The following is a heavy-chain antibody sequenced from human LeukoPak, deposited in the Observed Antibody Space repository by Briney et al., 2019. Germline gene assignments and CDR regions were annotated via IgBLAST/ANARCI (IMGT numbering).Heavy chain of an antibody. J-gene: IGHJ4*02. CDR2: VSSSGTTI. V-gene: IGHV3-48*04. CDR3: ARALPIDY. Sequence: GGSLTLFCAASGFTFSSYSMNWVRRAPGKGLEWLSYVSSSGTTIYCADSVKGRFTISRGNAENSLYLQMNSLRAEDTAVYYCARALPIDYWGQGTLVTVSS. CDR1: GFTFSSYS.